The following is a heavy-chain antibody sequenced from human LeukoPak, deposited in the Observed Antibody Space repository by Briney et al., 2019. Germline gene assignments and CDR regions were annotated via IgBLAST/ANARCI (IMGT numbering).Heavy chain of an antibody. J-gene: IGHJ4*02. CDR1: GFTFSSYG. CDR2: IRYDGSNK. D-gene: IGHD3-3*01. CDR3: AKDPTIFGVVMAYFDY. V-gene: IGHV3-30*02. Sequence: GGSLRLSCAASGFTFSSYGMHWVRQAPGKGLEWVAFIRYDGSNKYYADSVKGRFTISRDNSKNTLYLQMNSLRAEDTAVYYCAKDPTIFGVVMAYFDYWGQGTQVTVSS.